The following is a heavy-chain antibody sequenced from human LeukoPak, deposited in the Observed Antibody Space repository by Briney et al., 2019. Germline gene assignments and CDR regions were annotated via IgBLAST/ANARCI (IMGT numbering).Heavy chain of an antibody. Sequence: ASVKVSCKASGYTFTGYYMHWVRQAPGQGLEWMGWINPNSGGTNYAQKFQGRVTMTRDTSISTAYMELSRLRSDDTAVYYCARAPTYYDFWSGYYDPYYHYYMDVWGKGTTVTVSS. D-gene: IGHD3-3*01. V-gene: IGHV1-2*02. J-gene: IGHJ6*03. CDR3: ARAPTYYDFWSGYYDPYYHYYMDV. CDR2: INPNSGGT. CDR1: GYTFTGYY.